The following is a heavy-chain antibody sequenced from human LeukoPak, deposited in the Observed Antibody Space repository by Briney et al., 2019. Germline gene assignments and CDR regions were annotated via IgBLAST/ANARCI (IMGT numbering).Heavy chain of an antibody. V-gene: IGHV4-34*01. D-gene: IGHD3-16*01. J-gene: IGHJ5*02. CDR3: ARELSPPYNWFDP. CDR2: INHSGST. CDR1: GGSFSGYY. Sequence: SETLSLTCAVYGGSFSGYYWSWIRQPPGKGLEWIGEINHSGSTNYNPSLKSRVTISVDTSKNQFSLKLSSVTAADTAVYYCARELSPPYNWFDPWGQGIRVTVSS.